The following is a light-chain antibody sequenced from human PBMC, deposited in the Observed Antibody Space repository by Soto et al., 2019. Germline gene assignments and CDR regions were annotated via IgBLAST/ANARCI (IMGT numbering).Light chain of an antibody. V-gene: IGLV2-14*01. J-gene: IGLJ3*02. CDR2: DVS. CDR3: FSYTSSTTWV. Sequence: QSALTQPASVSGSPGQSITISCTGASSDVGGYNFVSWYQQHPGKAPKVMIYDVSNRPSGVSNRFSGSKSGNTASLTISGLQAEDEADYYCFSYTSSTTWVFGGGTKLTV. CDR1: SSDVGGYNF.